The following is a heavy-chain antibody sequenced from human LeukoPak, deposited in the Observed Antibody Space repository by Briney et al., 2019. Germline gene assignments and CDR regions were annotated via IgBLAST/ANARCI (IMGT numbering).Heavy chain of an antibody. Sequence: GGSLSLSCAASGFTFSSYQMSWVRQAPGKGLERVANIKEDGNERYYLDSVKGRFTISRDNAKNSLYLQMNSLRAEDTAVYYCARGGETKLTYWGQGTLVTVSS. CDR1: GFTFSSYQ. CDR3: ARGGETKLTY. CDR2: IKEDGNER. J-gene: IGHJ1*01. D-gene: IGHD4-11*01. V-gene: IGHV3-7*01.